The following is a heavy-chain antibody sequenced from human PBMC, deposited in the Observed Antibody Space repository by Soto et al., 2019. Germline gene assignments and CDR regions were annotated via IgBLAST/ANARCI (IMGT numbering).Heavy chain of an antibody. CDR2: ISTYNGYT. Sequence: QVQLVQSGAEVKKPGASVEVFCKASGYTFSTYGVTWVRQAPGQGLEWMGWISTYNGYTDCAQKFQGRVTMTTDTSTSTAYMELTSLRSDDTAVYYCARGAGAVDVWGQGTTVSVSS. CDR3: ARGAGAVDV. J-gene: IGHJ6*01. V-gene: IGHV1-18*01. D-gene: IGHD7-27*01. CDR1: GYTFSTYG.